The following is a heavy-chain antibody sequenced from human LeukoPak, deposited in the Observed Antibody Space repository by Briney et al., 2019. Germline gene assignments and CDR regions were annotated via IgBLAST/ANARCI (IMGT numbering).Heavy chain of an antibody. CDR2: ISSSSSTI. CDR3: ARDINDYYYGMDV. J-gene: IGHJ6*02. D-gene: IGHD1-1*01. V-gene: IGHV3-48*01. Sequence: GGSLRLSCAVSGFTFSSYSMNWVRQAPGKGLEWVSYISSSSSTIYYADSVKGRFTISRDNAKNSLYLQMNSLRAEDTAVYYCARDINDYYYGMDVWGQGTTVTVSS. CDR1: GFTFSSYS.